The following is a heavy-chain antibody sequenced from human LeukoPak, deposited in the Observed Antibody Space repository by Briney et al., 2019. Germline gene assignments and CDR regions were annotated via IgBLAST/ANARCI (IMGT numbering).Heavy chain of an antibody. CDR1: GFTFSNYA. D-gene: IGHD4-23*01. Sequence: GGCLRLSCVASGFTFSNYAMSWVRQAPGKGLEWVSVISGSGDNTYYADSAKGRFPISRDNSKNTLFLQMNSLRVEGTAVYYCAKNNPQGGNGIGDAFDIWGQGTMVTVSS. V-gene: IGHV3-23*01. CDR3: AKNNPQGGNGIGDAFDI. CDR2: ISGSGDNT. J-gene: IGHJ3*02.